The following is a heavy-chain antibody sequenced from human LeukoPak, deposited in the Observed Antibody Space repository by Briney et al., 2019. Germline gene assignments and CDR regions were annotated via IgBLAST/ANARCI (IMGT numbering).Heavy chain of an antibody. CDR2: INPSDGST. Sequence: ASVKVSCKASGYIFTGYYIHWVRQAPGQGLEWMGIINPSDGSTSYAQKFQDRVSMTRDTSTSTVYMEVSSLRSQDTAVYYCAREFLSGGFDSWGQGTLVTVSS. V-gene: IGHV1-46*01. D-gene: IGHD6-19*01. CDR1: GYIFTGYY. CDR3: AREFLSGGFDS. J-gene: IGHJ4*02.